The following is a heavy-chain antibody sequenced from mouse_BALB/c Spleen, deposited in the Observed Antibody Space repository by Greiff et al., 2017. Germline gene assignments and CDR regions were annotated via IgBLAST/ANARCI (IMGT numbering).Heavy chain of an antibody. CDR2: ISSGGST. Sequence: EVMLVESGGGLVKPGGSLKLSCAASGFTFSSYAMSWVRQTPEKRLEWVASISSGGSTYYPDSVKGRFTIPRDNARNILYLQMSSLRSEDTAMYYCARAYYDYDGYFDVWGAGTTVTVSS. D-gene: IGHD2-4*01. J-gene: IGHJ1*01. CDR3: ARAYYDYDGYFDV. CDR1: GFTFSSYA. V-gene: IGHV5-6-5*01.